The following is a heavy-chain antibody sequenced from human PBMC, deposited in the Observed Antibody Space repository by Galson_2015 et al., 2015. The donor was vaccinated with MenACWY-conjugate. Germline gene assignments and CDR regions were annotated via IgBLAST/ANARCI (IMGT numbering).Heavy chain of an antibody. Sequence: SLRLSCAASGFTFSDYSMNWVRQAPGKGLEWVSYISRRSSTIYYADSVKGRFTISRDNAKNSLYLQMSSLRDEDTAVYYCARRTPCSSTNCYIKGAFDIWGQGTMVTVSS. CDR2: ISRRSSTI. D-gene: IGHD2-2*02. CDR3: ARRTPCSSTNCYIKGAFDI. J-gene: IGHJ3*02. V-gene: IGHV3-48*02. CDR1: GFTFSDYS.